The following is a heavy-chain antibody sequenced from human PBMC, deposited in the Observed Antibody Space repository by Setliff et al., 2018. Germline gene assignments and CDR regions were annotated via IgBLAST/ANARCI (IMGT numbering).Heavy chain of an antibody. Sequence: SETLSLTCTVSGGSISSGDYYWSWIRQPPGKGLEWIGYIYSSGSTYYNPSLKSRVSISVDTSKNQFSLKLSSVTAADTAVYYCARDAWFGIVWGQGTLVTVSS. J-gene: IGHJ4*02. CDR1: GGSISSGDYY. CDR2: IYSSGST. D-gene: IGHD3-10*01. CDR3: ARDAWFGIV. V-gene: IGHV4-30-4*08.